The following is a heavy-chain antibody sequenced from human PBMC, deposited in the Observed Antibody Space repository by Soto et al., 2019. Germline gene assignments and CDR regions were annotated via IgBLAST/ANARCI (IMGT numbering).Heavy chain of an antibody. J-gene: IGHJ5*02. V-gene: IGHV4-59*01. CDR2: IYHSGST. CDR3: ASLRINIWLDP. CDR1: GGSISGSY. Sequence: SETLSLTCTVSGGSISGSYWSWIRQPPGKGLEWIGYIYHSGSTYYNPSLKSRVTGSTNYNPSLKSRVTISLDTSNNQFSLKLSSVTAADTAVYYCASLRINIWLDPWGQGTLVTVSS. D-gene: IGHD2-15*01.